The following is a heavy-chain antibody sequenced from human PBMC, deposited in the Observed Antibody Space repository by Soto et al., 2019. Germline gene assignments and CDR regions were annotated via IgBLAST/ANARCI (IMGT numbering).Heavy chain of an antibody. V-gene: IGHV1-2*04. Sequence: GASVKVSCKASGYTFTGYYMHWVRQAPGQGLEWMGWINPNSGGTNYAQKFQGWVTMTRDTSISTAYMELSRLRSDDTAVYYCAREYCSSTSCRRSFGSTYYYGMDVWGKGTTVTVSS. CDR1: GYTFTGYY. CDR2: INPNSGGT. J-gene: IGHJ6*04. D-gene: IGHD2-2*01. CDR3: AREYCSSTSCRRSFGSTYYYGMDV.